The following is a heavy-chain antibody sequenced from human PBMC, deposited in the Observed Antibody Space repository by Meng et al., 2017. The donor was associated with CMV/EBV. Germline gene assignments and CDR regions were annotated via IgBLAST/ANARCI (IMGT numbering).Heavy chain of an antibody. Sequence: ASVKVSCKASGYTFTSYAMNWVRQAPGQGLEWMGWINPNSGGTNYAQKFQGRVTMTRDTSISTAYMELSRLRSDDTAVYYCARDLKRWRITIFPYWGQGTLVTVSS. J-gene: IGHJ4*02. D-gene: IGHD3-3*01. V-gene: IGHV1-2*02. CDR1: GYTFTSYA. CDR2: INPNSGGT. CDR3: ARDLKRWRITIFPY.